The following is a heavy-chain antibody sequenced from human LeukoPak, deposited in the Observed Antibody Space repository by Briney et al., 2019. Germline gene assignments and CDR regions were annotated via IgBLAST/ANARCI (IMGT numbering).Heavy chain of an antibody. CDR3: ATSITIFGPWDY. V-gene: IGHV3-11*01. J-gene: IGHJ4*02. CDR1: GFTFSDYY. D-gene: IGHD3-3*01. CDR2: ISSSGTTI. Sequence: GGSLRLSCAASGFTFSDYYMSWIRQTPGKGLEWVSYISSSGTTIYYADSVKGRFTISRDNAKNSLYLQMNSLRAEDTAVYYCATSITIFGPWDYWGQGTLATVSS.